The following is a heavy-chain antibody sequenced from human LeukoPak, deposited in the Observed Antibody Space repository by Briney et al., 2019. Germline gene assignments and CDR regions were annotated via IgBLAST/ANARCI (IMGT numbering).Heavy chain of an antibody. CDR1: GGSISSYY. V-gene: IGHV4-59*01. Sequence: SETLSLTCTVSGGSISSYYWSWIRQPPGKGLEWIGNIFYSGSTNYNPSLKSRVTISVDTSKNQFSLKLTSLTAADTAVYYCARTAGYNYYMDVWGKGTTATVSS. CDR2: IFYSGST. J-gene: IGHJ6*03. CDR3: ARTAGYNYYMDV.